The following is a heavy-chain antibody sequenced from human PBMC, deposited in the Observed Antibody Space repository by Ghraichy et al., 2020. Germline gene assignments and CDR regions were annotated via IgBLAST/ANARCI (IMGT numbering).Heavy chain of an antibody. Sequence: GGSLRLSCAASGFTFSSYGMHWVRQAPGKGLEWVAVIWYDGSNKYYADSVKGRFTISRDNSKNTLYLQMNSLRAEDTAVYYCARDALLPYYDFWSGNGRWFDPWGQGTLVTVSS. CDR1: GFTFSSYG. D-gene: IGHD3-3*01. V-gene: IGHV3-33*01. CDR2: IWYDGSNK. CDR3: ARDALLPYYDFWSGNGRWFDP. J-gene: IGHJ5*02.